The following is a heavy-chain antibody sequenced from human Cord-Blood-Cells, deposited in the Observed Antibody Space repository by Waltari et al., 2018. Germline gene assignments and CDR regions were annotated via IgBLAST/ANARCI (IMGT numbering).Heavy chain of an antibody. CDR2: IHHSGST. V-gene: IGHV4-34*02. CDR3: ARGVLTFDY. J-gene: IGHJ4*02. Sequence: QVQLPATGAGLLKPSETLSLTCVAHGRSFNGFYWSWISQPPGKGLEWIGEIHHSGSTNYNPALKSRVTISVDTSKNQFSLKLSSVTAADTAVYYCARGVLTFDYWCQGTLVTVSS. CDR1: GRSFNGFY.